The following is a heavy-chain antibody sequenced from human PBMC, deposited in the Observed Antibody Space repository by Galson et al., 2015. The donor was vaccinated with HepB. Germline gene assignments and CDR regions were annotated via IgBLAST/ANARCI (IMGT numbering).Heavy chain of an antibody. Sequence: SLRLSCAASGVTFSSYAMSWVRQAPGKGLEWVSAISGSGGSTYYADSVKGRFTISRDNSKNTLYLQMNSLRAEDTAVYYCAREVSGQQLGVSYFQHWGQGTLVTVSS. CDR2: ISGSGGST. CDR1: GVTFSSYA. V-gene: IGHV3-23*01. D-gene: IGHD6-13*01. CDR3: AREVSGQQLGVSYFQH. J-gene: IGHJ1*01.